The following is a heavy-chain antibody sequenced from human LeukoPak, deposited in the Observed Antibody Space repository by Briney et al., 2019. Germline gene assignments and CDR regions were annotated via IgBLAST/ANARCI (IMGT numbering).Heavy chain of an antibody. V-gene: IGHV1-46*01. CDR1: EDTFTSYY. CDR3: AREAYYYYMDV. CDR2: INPSGGST. Sequence: ASVKVSCKASEDTFTSYYMHWVRQAPGQGLEWMGIINPSGGSTSYAQKFQGRVTMTRDMSTSTVYMELSSLRSEDTAVYYCAREAYYYYMDVWGKGTTVTVSS. J-gene: IGHJ6*03.